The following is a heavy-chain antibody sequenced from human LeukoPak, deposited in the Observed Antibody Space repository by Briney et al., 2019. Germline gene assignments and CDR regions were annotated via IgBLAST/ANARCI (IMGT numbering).Heavy chain of an antibody. CDR3: AKGLLWFREFGY. D-gene: IGHD3-10*01. CDR1: GFTFSSYA. V-gene: IGHV3-23*01. Sequence: GGSLRLSCAASGFTFSSYAMSWVRQAPGKGLEWVSAISGSGGSTYYADSVKGRLTISRDNSKNTLYLQMNSLRAEDTAVYYCAKGLLWFREFGYWGQGTLVTVSS. J-gene: IGHJ4*02. CDR2: ISGSGGST.